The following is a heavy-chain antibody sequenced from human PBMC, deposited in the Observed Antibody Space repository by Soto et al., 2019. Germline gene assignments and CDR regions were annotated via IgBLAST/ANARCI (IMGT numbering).Heavy chain of an antibody. D-gene: IGHD3-10*01. CDR1: GDTFSSQY. Sequence: GASVKVSCKSFGDTFSSQYIHWVRQAPGQGLEWVGLINPSRATTTISQKFQGRVTLTSDTSTRTVYMELSSLRSDDTAIYFCVAGEDSEGRYNWFDHWRQGTLGTVS. CDR2: INPSRATT. CDR3: VAGEDSEGRYNWFDH. V-gene: IGHV1-46*01. J-gene: IGHJ5*02.